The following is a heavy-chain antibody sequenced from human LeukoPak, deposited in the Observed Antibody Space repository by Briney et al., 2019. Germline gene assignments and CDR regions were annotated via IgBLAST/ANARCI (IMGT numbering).Heavy chain of an antibody. CDR3: AKVRLSRDWFDP. CDR2: ISGSGGST. CDR1: GFTFSSYW. V-gene: IGHV3-23*01. D-gene: IGHD3-16*02. Sequence: PGGSLRLSCAASGFTFSSYWMSWVRQAPGKGLEWVSAISGSGGSTYYADSVKGRFTISRDNSKNTLYLQMNSLRAEDTAVYYCAKVRLSRDWFDPWGQGTLVTVSS. J-gene: IGHJ5*02.